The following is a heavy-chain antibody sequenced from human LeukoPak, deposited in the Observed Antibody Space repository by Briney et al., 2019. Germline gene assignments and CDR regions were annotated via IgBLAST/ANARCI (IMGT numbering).Heavy chain of an antibody. V-gene: IGHV1-18*04. J-gene: IGHJ5*02. CDR1: GYTFTSYG. D-gene: IGHD4-17*01. CDR3: ASSTVTPLWVLFDP. Sequence: ASVTVSFKASGYTFTSYGISWVRQAPGQGREWMGWISAYNGNTNYAQKLQGRVTMTTDTSTSTAYMELRSLRSDDTAVYYCASSTVTPLWVLFDPWGQGTLVTVSS. CDR2: ISAYNGNT.